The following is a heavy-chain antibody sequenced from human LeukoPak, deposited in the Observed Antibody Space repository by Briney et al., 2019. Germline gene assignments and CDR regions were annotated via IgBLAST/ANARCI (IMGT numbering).Heavy chain of an antibody. CDR1: XFTFSGSA. CDR3: TQFGGVIVDDY. CDR2: IRSKANSYAT. D-gene: IGHD3-16*02. V-gene: IGHV3-73*01. Sequence: PGGSLRLSXAXXXFTFSGSAMHWVRQASGKGLEWVGRIRSKANSYATAYAASVKGRFTISRDDSKNTAYLQMNSLKTEDTAVYYCTQFGGVIVDDYWGQGTLVTVSS. J-gene: IGHJ4*02.